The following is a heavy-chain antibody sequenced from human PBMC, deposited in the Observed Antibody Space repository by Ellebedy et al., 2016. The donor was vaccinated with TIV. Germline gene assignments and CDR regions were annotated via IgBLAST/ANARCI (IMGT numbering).Heavy chain of an antibody. CDR1: GYTFTDFD. J-gene: IGHJ4*02. CDR2: MNPNSGNT. D-gene: IGHD1-26*01. V-gene: IGHV1-8*01. CDR3: ARDRGGVGATNGFDY. Sequence: AASVKVSCKASGYTFTDFDINWVRQATGQGLEWVGWMNPNSGNTGSAQKFQGRVTMTRDTSTSTVYMELSSLRSEDTAVYYCARDRGGVGATNGFDYWGQGTLVTVSS.